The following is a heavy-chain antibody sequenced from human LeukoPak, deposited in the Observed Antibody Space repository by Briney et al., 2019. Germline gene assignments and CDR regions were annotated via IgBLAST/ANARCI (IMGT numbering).Heavy chain of an antibody. CDR3: AIMYSSSSVYYYYGMDV. Sequence: ASVKVSCKVSGYTLTELSMHWVRQAPGKGLEWMGGFDPEDDETIYAQKFQGRVTMTEDTSTDTAYMELSSLRSEDTAVYYCAIMYSSSSVYYYYGMDVWGQGTTVTVSS. J-gene: IGHJ6*02. CDR2: FDPEDDET. V-gene: IGHV1-24*01. CDR1: GYTLTELS. D-gene: IGHD6-6*01.